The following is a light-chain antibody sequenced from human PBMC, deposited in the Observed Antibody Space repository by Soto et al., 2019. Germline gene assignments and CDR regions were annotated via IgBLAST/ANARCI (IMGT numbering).Light chain of an antibody. CDR1: QSVSSN. Sequence: EIVMTQSPATLSVSPGERATLSCRASQSVSSNLAWYQQKPGQAPRLLIYGASTRATGIPARFSGSGSGKEFTLTISSLQSEDFALYYCQQYNNWTPYTFGQGTKLEIK. CDR2: GAS. CDR3: QQYNNWTPYT. J-gene: IGKJ2*01. V-gene: IGKV3-15*01.